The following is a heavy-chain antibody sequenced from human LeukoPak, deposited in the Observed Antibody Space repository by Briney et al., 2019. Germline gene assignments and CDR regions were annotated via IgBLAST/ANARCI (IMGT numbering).Heavy chain of an antibody. Sequence: GGSLRLSCVASGFTFSSYAMHWVRQAPGKGLEWVALISYDGSNKYYADSVKGRFTISRDDSNNALYLQMHSLRAEDTALYYCASGPPFLKYFEYWGQGTLVTVSS. D-gene: IGHD3-3*01. CDR2: ISYDGSNK. V-gene: IGHV3-30-3*01. CDR3: ASGPPFLKYFEY. CDR1: GFTFSSYA. J-gene: IGHJ4*02.